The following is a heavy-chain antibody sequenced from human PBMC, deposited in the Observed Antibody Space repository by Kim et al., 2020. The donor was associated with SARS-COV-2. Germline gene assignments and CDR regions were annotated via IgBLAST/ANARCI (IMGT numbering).Heavy chain of an antibody. J-gene: IGHJ3*01. D-gene: IGHD2-15*01. CDR3: ARGGYCTSSSCSGGFDV. Sequence: GGSLRLSCAASGFTVRTSSMNWVRQAQGKGLEWVSSISSTGSYIYFSDSLRGRFTVSRDNTENSLFLHMNSLRAEDTAVYYCARGGYCTSSSCSGGFDVWGQGTVVTVSS. V-gene: IGHV3-21*01. CDR2: ISSTGSYI. CDR1: GFTVRTSS.